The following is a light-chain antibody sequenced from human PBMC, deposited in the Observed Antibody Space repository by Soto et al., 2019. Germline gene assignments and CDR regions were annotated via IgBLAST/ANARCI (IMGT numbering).Light chain of an antibody. CDR1: SGDLGLYNY. Sequence: QSALTQPPSASGSPGQSITISCAGTSGDLGLYNYVSWYQQHPGKAPKLIIFEVNKRPSGVPDRFSGSKSGNTASLTVSGLPADDEAQYYCTSSAGSNTLIFGGGTKLTVL. CDR3: TSSAGSNTLI. CDR2: EVN. V-gene: IGLV2-8*01. J-gene: IGLJ2*01.